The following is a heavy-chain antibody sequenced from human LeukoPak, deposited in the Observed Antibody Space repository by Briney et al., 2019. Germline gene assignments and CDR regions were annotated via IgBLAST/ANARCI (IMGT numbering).Heavy chain of an antibody. CDR2: ISSGGAQ. CDR1: GFTLEEYY. J-gene: IGHJ1*01. V-gene: IGHV3-11*01. Sequence: GGSLRLSCEASGFTLEEYYMTWIRQAPGKGLEWISSISSGGAQSYADSVKGRFNVSRHIARSSLFLQMSRLRAEHTAIYHCARDFYPAERGEHFHPWGPGTRVTVSS. CDR3: ARDFYPAERGEHFHP. D-gene: IGHD3-10*01.